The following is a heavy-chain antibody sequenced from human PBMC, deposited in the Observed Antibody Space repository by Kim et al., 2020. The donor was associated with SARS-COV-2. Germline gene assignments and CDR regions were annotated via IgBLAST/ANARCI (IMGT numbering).Heavy chain of an antibody. J-gene: IGHJ6*02. CDR3: ARDMLYYGSGTYYYYGMDV. V-gene: IGHV3-66*01. Sequence: GRFTISRDNSKNTLYLQMNSLRAEDTAVYYCARDMLYYGSGTYYYYGMDVWGQGTTVTVSS. D-gene: IGHD3-10*01.